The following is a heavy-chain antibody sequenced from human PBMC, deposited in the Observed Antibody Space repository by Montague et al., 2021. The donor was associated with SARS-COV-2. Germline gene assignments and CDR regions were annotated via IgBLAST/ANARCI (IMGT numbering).Heavy chain of an antibody. CDR3: ARGKGRSPDAFDI. D-gene: IGHD2-15*01. CDR2: ISYSGNA. Sequence: SETRSLTCTVSGGSISTYYWCWIWLPPGTGLERIGIISYSGNANYYSTLTRQLRVSIDTSKTQFSLALSSVTAADTAVFFCARGKGRSPDAFDIWGQGITVTVSS. CDR1: GGSISTYY. V-gene: IGHV4-59*01. J-gene: IGHJ3*02.